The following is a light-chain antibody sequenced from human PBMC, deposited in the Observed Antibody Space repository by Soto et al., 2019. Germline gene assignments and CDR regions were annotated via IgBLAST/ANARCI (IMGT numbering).Light chain of an antibody. J-gene: IGLJ3*02. Sequence: QSVLTQPPSVTGAQGQRVTISCTGSSSNIGAGYDVHWYQQLPGTAPKLLIYGNSNRPSGVPDRFSGSKSGTSASLAITGLLAEDDADYYCQSYDSSLSGWVFGGGTKLTVL. V-gene: IGLV1-40*01. CDR3: QSYDSSLSGWV. CDR1: SSNIGAGYD. CDR2: GNS.